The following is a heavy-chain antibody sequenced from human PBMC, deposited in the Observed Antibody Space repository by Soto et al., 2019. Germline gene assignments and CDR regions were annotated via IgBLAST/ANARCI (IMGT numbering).Heavy chain of an antibody. V-gene: IGHV3-23*01. CDR1: GFTFSSYV. D-gene: IGHD2-21*01. J-gene: IGHJ6*02. CDR3: AKKHKGWHGMDV. Sequence: PGGSLRLSCAASGFTFSSYVMSWVRQAPGKGLEWVSAISGSGGGTYYGDSVKGRFTISRDNSKNTLYLQMNSLRAEDTAVYYCAKKHKGWHGMDVWGQGTTVTVSS. CDR2: ISGSGGGT.